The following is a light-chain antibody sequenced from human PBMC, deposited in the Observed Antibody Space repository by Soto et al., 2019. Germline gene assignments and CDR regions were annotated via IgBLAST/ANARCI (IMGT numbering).Light chain of an antibody. J-gene: IGKJ1*01. CDR1: QSLKKTY. Sequence: NVLTQSPGTLSLSPGERATLSCRASQSLKKTYLAWYQQKPGQAPRLLFYGASRRATGIPDRFSGSWSGTDVTLTISRLEPEEVAGYYCQQYSSSPQTFGQGTKVDI. CDR2: GAS. CDR3: QQYSSSPQT. V-gene: IGKV3-20*01.